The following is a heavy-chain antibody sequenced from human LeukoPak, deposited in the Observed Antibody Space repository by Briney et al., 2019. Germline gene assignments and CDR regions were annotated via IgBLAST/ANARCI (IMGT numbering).Heavy chain of an antibody. CDR3: ARGHYDVLAASYKWTPDY. CDR2: ITSGGDYI. CDR1: GFTFNTFN. Sequence: GGSLRLSCAASGFTFNTFNMNWVRQAPGKGLEWVSAITSGGDYIYYADSVKGRFTTSRDNAKNSLSLQLNSLRVEDTAVYYCARGHYDVLAASYKWTPDYWGQGTLVTVSS. V-gene: IGHV3-21*01. D-gene: IGHD3-9*01. J-gene: IGHJ4*02.